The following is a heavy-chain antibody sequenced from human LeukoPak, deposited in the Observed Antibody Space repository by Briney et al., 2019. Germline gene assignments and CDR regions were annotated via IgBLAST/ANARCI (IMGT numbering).Heavy chain of an antibody. V-gene: IGHV1-2*02. Sequence: ASVKVSCKASGYTFTSYGISWMRQAPGQGLEWMGWINPNSGGTNYAQKFQGRVTMTRDTSISTAYMELSRLRSDDTAVYYCSRGRAAAGIFWFDPWGQGTLVSVSS. J-gene: IGHJ5*02. D-gene: IGHD6-13*01. CDR3: SRGRAAAGIFWFDP. CDR2: INPNSGGT. CDR1: GYTFTSYG.